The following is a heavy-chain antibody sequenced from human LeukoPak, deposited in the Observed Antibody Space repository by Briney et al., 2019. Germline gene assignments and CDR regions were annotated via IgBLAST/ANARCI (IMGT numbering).Heavy chain of an antibody. D-gene: IGHD3-10*01. CDR1: GFTFSNYA. Sequence: GGSLRLSCAASGFTFSNYAMHWVRQAPGKGLEYVSSISSNGGSTYYANSVKGRFTISRDNSKNTLYLQMNSLRAEDTAVYYCAKHPYYYGSGSYLYYYYGMDVWGQGTTVTVSS. J-gene: IGHJ6*02. CDR2: ISSNGGST. CDR3: AKHPYYYGSGSYLYYYYGMDV. V-gene: IGHV3-64*01.